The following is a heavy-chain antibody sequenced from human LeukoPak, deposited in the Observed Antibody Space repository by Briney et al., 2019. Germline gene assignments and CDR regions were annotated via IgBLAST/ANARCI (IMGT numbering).Heavy chain of an antibody. D-gene: IGHD5-18*01. J-gene: IGHJ4*02. CDR2: IGTAGDP. Sequence: GGSLRLPCAASGFTFSSYDMHWVRQATGKGLEWVSAIGTAGDPYYPGSVKGRFTISRENAKNSLYLQMNSLRAGDTAVYYCARGLQYSYGLGFDYWGQGTLVTVSS. CDR3: ARGLQYSYGLGFDY. V-gene: IGHV3-13*05. CDR1: GFTFSSYD.